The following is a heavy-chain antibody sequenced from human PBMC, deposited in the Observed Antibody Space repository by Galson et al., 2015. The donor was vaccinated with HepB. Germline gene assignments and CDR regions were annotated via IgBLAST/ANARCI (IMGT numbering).Heavy chain of an antibody. V-gene: IGHV3-53*01. Sequence: SLRLSCAASGFIVSSDYMNWVRQAPGKGLEWVSAIFSEGTTKYADSVRGRFTISRDNSKNIVYLQMNSLRTEDTAVYYCARGAVPGDGYFDSWGQGTLVTVSS. CDR3: ARGAVPGDGYFDS. CDR2: IFSEGTT. J-gene: IGHJ4*02. CDR1: GFIVSSDY. D-gene: IGHD6-13*01.